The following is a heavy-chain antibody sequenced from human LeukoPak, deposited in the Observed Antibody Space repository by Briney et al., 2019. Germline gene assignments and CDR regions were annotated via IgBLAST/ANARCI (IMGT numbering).Heavy chain of an antibody. Sequence: PGGSLRLSCAASGFTFSSYGMHWVRQAPGKGLEWVAVISYDGSNKYYADSVKGRFTISRDNSKNTPYLQMNSLRAEDTAVYYCAKEGQSHSGSYYFDYWGQGTLVTVSS. CDR3: AKEGQSHSGSYYFDY. CDR1: GFTFSSYG. V-gene: IGHV3-30*18. D-gene: IGHD1-26*01. J-gene: IGHJ4*02. CDR2: ISYDGSNK.